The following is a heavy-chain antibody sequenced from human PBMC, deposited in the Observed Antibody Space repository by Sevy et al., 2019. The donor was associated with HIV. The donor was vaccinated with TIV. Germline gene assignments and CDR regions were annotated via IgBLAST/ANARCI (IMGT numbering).Heavy chain of an antibody. V-gene: IGHV3-53*01. CDR2: IYSGGST. CDR1: GFTVSSNY. D-gene: IGHD1-26*01. CDR3: ARDLRERAGFYFDY. Sequence: GGSLRLSCAASGFTVSSNYMSWVRQAPGKGLEWVSVIYSGGSTYYADSVKGRFTISRDNSKNTLYLQMNSLRAEDTAVYYCARDLRERAGFYFDYWGQRTLVTVSS. J-gene: IGHJ4*02.